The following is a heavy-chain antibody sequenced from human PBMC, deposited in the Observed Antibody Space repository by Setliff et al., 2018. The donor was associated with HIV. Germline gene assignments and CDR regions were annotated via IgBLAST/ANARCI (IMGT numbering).Heavy chain of an antibody. Sequence: SLRLSCATSGFTFSNYIMNWVRQAPGKGLDWVSSISGTTTYIYYADSVKGRFTISRDNTKNSLYLQMNSLRPEDTGLYYCAREGMTSRNLDIWGQGTMVTVSS. CDR2: ISGTTTYI. CDR3: AREGMTSRNLDI. CDR1: GFTFSNYI. J-gene: IGHJ3*02. V-gene: IGHV3-21*01.